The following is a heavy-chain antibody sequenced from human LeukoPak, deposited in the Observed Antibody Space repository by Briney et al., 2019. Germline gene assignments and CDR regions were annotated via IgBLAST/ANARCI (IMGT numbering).Heavy chain of an antibody. Sequence: GASVKVFCKASGYTFTSYAMHWVRQAPGQRLEWMGWINAGNGNTKYSQKFQGRVTMTTDTSTSTAYMELRSLRSDDTAVYYCARESGSGSYFDYWGQGTLVTVSS. CDR3: ARESGSGSYFDY. CDR2: INAGNGNT. CDR1: GYTFTSYA. J-gene: IGHJ4*02. D-gene: IGHD3-10*01. V-gene: IGHV1-3*01.